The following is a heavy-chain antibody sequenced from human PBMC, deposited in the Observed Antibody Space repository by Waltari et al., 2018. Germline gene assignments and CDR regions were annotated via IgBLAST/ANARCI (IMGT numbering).Heavy chain of an antibody. Sequence: INWVRQATGQGLEWMGWMNPNSGNTGYAQKFQGRVTITRNTSISTAYMELSSLRSEDTAVYYCARGRYQNWFDPWGQGTLVTVSS. J-gene: IGHJ5*02. CDR2: MNPNSGNT. D-gene: IGHD2-2*01. V-gene: IGHV1-8*03. CDR3: ARGRYQNWFDP.